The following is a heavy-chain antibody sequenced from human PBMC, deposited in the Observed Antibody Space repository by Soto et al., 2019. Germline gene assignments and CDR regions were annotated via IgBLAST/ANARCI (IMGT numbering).Heavy chain of an antibody. D-gene: IGHD2-2*01. Sequence: EVQLVESGGDLVKPGGSLRISCTASGFTFTNAWMTWVRQVPGKGLEWVGRIKSNADGGTTDYPAPVKGRFTISRDESRNTVYLQMNSLKTDETAVYYCATDLGRRSSVWFDYWGQGTLVTVSS. J-gene: IGHJ4*02. V-gene: IGHV3-15*01. CDR2: IKSNADGGTT. CDR1: GFTFTNAW. CDR3: ATDLGRRSSVWFDY.